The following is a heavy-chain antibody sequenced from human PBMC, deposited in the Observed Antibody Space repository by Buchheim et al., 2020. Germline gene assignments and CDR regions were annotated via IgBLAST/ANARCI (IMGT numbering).Heavy chain of an antibody. CDR1: GFTFSRFW. CDR2: IDEYGTIT. V-gene: IGHV3-74*01. J-gene: IGHJ4*02. D-gene: IGHD6-25*01. CDR3: VRDLVGGSDY. Sequence: EVQLVESGGGLIQPGGSLRLSCAASGFTFSRFWMHWVRQAPGKGLVWVSRIDEYGTITNYADSVTGRFTISRDDARNTLYLQMNSLRVEDTAVYYCVRDLVGGSDYWGQGIL.